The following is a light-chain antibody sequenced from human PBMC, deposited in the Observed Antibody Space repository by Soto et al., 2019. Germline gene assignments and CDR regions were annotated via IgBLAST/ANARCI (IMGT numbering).Light chain of an antibody. CDR2: QAS. Sequence: DIQMTQSPSTLSAVVGDRVTITCRASQSVSKWVAWYQQKPGKPPKLLIFQASTIQSGVPSRFSASGSGTEFTLTISSLQPDDFGTYYCQQYNSYWTFGQGTKVDIK. J-gene: IGKJ1*01. CDR3: QQYNSYWT. V-gene: IGKV1-5*03. CDR1: QSVSKW.